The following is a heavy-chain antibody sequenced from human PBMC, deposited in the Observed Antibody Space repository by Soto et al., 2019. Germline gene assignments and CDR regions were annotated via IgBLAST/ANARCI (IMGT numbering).Heavy chain of an antibody. CDR1: GYTFTSYD. V-gene: IGHV1-8*01. J-gene: IGHJ4*02. CDR2: MNADSGNT. CDR3: ARGIRNQLVFDN. Sequence: QVQLVQSGAEVRKPGASVKVSCKASGYTFTSYDIGWLRQATGQGLGWMGWMNADSGNTGNEQKFQGSVTMTTDTSKTTVCVNLNSPTSEDTAVYFCARGIRNQLVFDNWGQGTLVSVAS. D-gene: IGHD1-1*01.